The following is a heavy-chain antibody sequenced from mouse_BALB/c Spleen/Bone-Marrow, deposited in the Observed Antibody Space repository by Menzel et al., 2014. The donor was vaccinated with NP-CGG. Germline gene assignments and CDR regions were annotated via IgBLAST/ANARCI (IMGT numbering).Heavy chain of an antibody. J-gene: IGHJ2*01. CDR3: ARGLGEIWGY. CDR1: GYSFTNYW. Sequence: QVQLQQSGAELVRPGTSGQLSCKASGYSFTNYWTNWVKQRPGQGLEWIGMIHPSDSESRLNQKFKDKATLTVDKSSTTAYKQLSSPTSEDSAVYYCARGLGEIWGYWGQGTTLTVSS. CDR2: IHPSDSES. V-gene: IGHV1-61*01. D-gene: IGHD4-1*01.